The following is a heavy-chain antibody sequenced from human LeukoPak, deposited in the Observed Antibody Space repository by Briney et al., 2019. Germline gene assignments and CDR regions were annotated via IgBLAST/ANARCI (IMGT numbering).Heavy chain of an antibody. CDR2: IYYSGST. D-gene: IGHD3-10*01. Sequence: KPSETLSLTCTVSGGSISSYYWSWIRQPPGKGLEWIGYIYYSGSTNYNPSLKSRVTISVDTSKNQFSLKLSSVTAADTAVYYCARVRRITMVRGVFHDAFDIWGQGTMVTVSS. J-gene: IGHJ3*02. CDR3: ARVRRITMVRGVFHDAFDI. V-gene: IGHV4-59*01. CDR1: GGSISSYY.